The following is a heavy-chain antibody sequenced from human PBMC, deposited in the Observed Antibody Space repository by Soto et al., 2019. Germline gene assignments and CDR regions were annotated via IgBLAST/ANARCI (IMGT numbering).Heavy chain of an antibody. CDR3: AKDRARYCGGGSCYSIFDY. V-gene: IGHV3-30*18. J-gene: IGHJ4*02. Sequence: QVQLVESGGGVVQPGRSLRLSCAASGFTFSSYGMHWVGQAPGKGLEWVAVISYDGSNKYIEDSVKGRFTISRDNSKNTLYLQMNSLRAEDTAVYYCAKDRARYCGGGSCYSIFDYWGQGTLVTVSS. D-gene: IGHD2-15*01. CDR2: ISYDGSNK. CDR1: GFTFSSYG.